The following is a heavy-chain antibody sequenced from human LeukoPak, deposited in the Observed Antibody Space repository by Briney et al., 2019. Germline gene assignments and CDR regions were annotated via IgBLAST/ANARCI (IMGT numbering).Heavy chain of an antibody. CDR1: GGTLITHY. CDR3: ARHSSRGHYYDFDS. V-gene: IGHV1-69*02. D-gene: IGHD3-22*01. J-gene: IGHJ4*02. CDR2: IVPMVGIA. Sequence: SVKASCKASGGTLITHYISWVRQAPGQGLEWVGRIVPMVGIANYAQKFQGRVTITADRSTNTAYMEVSSLKFEDTAVYYCARHSSRGHYYDFDSWGQGALVTVSA.